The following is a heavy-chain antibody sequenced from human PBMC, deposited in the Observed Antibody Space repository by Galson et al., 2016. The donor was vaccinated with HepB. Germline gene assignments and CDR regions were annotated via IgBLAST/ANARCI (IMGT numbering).Heavy chain of an antibody. CDR2: ISGDSGSK. CDR1: GFTFDTYA. Sequence: SLRLSCAASGFTFDTYAMHWVRQVPGKGLEWVSGISGDSGSKGYASSVKGRFTISRDSAKKSLYLQMNSLSPEDTALYFCAKKGYAYESGWARGMDLWGQGITVTVSS. J-gene: IGHJ6*02. CDR3: AKKGYAYESGWARGMDL. V-gene: IGHV3-9*01. D-gene: IGHD6-25*01.